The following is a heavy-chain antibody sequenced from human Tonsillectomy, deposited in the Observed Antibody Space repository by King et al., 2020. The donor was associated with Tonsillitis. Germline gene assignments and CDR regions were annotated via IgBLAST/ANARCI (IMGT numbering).Heavy chain of an antibody. D-gene: IGHD6-13*01. Sequence: QLVQSGGGLVKPGGSLRLSCAASGFTFSSYTINWVRQAPGKGLEWVSSISSSSRYIHYADSVKGRFTISRDNAKNSLYLQMNSLRGEDTAVYYCARDPGWRAAAGYCYYGMDGWGQGTTVTVSS. CDR2: ISSSSRYI. V-gene: IGHV3-21*01. J-gene: IGHJ6*02. CDR3: ARDPGWRAAAGYCYYGMDG. CDR1: GFTFSSYT.